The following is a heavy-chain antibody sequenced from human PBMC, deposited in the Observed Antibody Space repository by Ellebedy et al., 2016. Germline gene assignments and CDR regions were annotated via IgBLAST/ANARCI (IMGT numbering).Heavy chain of an antibody. CDR1: GFTFSSYW. J-gene: IGHJ4*02. CDR2: IKQDGSEK. D-gene: IGHD3-22*01. V-gene: IGHV3-7*03. Sequence: GGSLRLXXAASGFTFSSYWMSWVRQAPGKGLEWVANIKQDGSEKYYVDSVKGRFTISRDNAKNSLYLQMNSLRAEDTAVYYCARAWGYDSSGYEVDFWGQGTLVTVSS. CDR3: ARAWGYDSSGYEVDF.